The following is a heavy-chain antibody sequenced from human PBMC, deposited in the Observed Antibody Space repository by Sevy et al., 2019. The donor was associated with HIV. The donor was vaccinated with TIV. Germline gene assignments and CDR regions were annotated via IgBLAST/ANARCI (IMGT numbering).Heavy chain of an antibody. CDR1: GRTFRNYA. J-gene: IGHJ4*02. CDR2: IIPMFETA. Sequence: ASVKVSCKASGRTFRNYALSWVRQAPGQGLEWMGGIIPMFETANYVQKFQGRVTITADESTNTAYMELSSLRSEDTAIYYCARSISWYASFDFWGQGTLVTVSS. V-gene: IGHV1-69*13. D-gene: IGHD6-13*01. CDR3: ARSISWYASFDF.